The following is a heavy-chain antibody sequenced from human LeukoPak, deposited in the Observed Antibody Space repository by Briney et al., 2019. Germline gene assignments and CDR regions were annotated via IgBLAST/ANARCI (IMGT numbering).Heavy chain of an antibody. CDR1: SGSINNYY. CDR2: ILSSGST. CDR3: ARTNQISETAFDI. J-gene: IGHJ3*02. D-gene: IGHD1-14*01. Sequence: PSETLSLTCSVSSGSINNYYWSWIRQTPGKGLEWIGYILSSGSTNYNPSVKSRVTITVDTSKNQFSLKLYSVTTADTAVYYCARTNQISETAFDIWGPGSVVIVTS. V-gene: IGHV4-59*01.